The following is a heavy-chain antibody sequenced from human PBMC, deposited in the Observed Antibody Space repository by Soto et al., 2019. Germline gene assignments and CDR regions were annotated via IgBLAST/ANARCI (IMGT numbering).Heavy chain of an antibody. Sequence: SVKVSCKASGGTFSSYAISWVRQAPGQGLEWMGGIIPIFGTANYAQKFQGRVTITADKSTSTAYMELSSLRSEDTAVYYCARVSGIVVVPAAKRYYYGMDVWGQGTTVTVSS. J-gene: IGHJ6*02. CDR2: IIPIFGTA. V-gene: IGHV1-69*06. D-gene: IGHD2-2*01. CDR3: ARVSGIVVVPAAKRYYYGMDV. CDR1: GGTFSSYA.